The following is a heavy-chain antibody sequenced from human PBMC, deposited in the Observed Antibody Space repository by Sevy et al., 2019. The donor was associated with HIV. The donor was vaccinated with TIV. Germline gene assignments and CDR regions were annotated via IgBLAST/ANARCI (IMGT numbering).Heavy chain of an antibody. CDR1: GFTFSNAW. CDR3: TTDSLGYSYGLDY. J-gene: IGHJ4*02. D-gene: IGHD5-18*01. CDR2: IKSKTDGGTI. V-gene: IGHV3-15*01. Sequence: GGSLRLSCAASGFTFSNAWMSWVRQAPGKGLEWVGRIKSKTDGGTIDYAAPVKGRFTISRDDSKNTLYLQMNSLKTEDTAVYYCTTDSLGYSYGLDYWGQGTLVTVSS.